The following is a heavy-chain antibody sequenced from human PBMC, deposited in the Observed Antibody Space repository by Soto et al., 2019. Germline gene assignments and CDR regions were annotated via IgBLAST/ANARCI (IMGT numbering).Heavy chain of an antibody. CDR1: GYTFTSFG. CDR2: ISTYNGET. J-gene: IGHJ6*02. V-gene: IGHV1-18*01. Sequence: GASVKVSCKASGYTFTSFGISWVRQAPGQGLEWMGWISTYNGETIYAQKFQGRVTMTEDASTDTAYMELSSLRSEDTAVYYCATSSFGVVTRYGMDVWGQGTTVTVSS. CDR3: ATSSFGVVTRYGMDV. D-gene: IGHD3-3*01.